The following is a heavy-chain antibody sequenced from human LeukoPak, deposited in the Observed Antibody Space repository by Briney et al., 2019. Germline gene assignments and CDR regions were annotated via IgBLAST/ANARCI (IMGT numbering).Heavy chain of an antibody. V-gene: IGHV4-34*01. CDR2: INHSGST. Sequence: SETLSLTCAAYGGSFSGYYWSWIRQPPGKGLEWIGEINHSGSTNYNPSLKSRVTISVDTSKNQFSLKLSSVTAADTAVYYCARTYYYDSSGYSYGMDVWGQGTTVTVSS. J-gene: IGHJ6*02. CDR1: GGSFSGYY. CDR3: ARTYYYDSSGYSYGMDV. D-gene: IGHD3-22*01.